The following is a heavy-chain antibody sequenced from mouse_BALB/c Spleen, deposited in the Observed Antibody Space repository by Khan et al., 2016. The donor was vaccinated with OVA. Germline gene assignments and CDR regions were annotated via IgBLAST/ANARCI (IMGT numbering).Heavy chain of an antibody. V-gene: IGHV5-15*02. CDR1: GFTFSDYG. J-gene: IGHJ4*01. CDR3: ARTWAMDD. CDR2: ISNLAYSI. Sequence: EVELVESGGGLVQPGGSRKLSCAASGFTFSDYGMAWVRQAPGKGPEWVAFISNLAYSIYYADTVTGRFTISRENAKNTLYLEMSSLRSEDTAMYYCARTWAMDDWGKGTSVTVSS.